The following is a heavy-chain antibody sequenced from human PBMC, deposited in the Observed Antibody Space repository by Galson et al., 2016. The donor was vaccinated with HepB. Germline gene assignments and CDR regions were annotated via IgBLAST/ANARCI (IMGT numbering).Heavy chain of an antibody. Sequence: GAEVKKPGESLKISCQGSGYTFTDYWIGWVRQMPGKGLEWMGIMYPDDSDTRYSPSFQGQVTFSADKSISTAYLQWSSLKASDTAMYYCARRRDGMDVWGQGTTVIVSS. CDR2: MYPDDSDT. CDR1: GYTFTDYW. J-gene: IGHJ6*01. CDR3: ARRRDGMDV. V-gene: IGHV5-51*01.